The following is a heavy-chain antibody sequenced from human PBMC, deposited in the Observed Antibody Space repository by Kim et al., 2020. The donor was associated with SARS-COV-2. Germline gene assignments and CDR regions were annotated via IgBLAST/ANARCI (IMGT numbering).Heavy chain of an antibody. V-gene: IGHV5-10-1*01. CDR1: GYSFTSYW. J-gene: IGHJ6*02. CDR3: ARLHGVVPEVYYYYGMDV. CDR2: IDPSDSYT. Sequence: GESLKISCKGSGYSFTSYWISWVRQMPGKGLEWMGRIDPSDSYTNYSPSFQGHVTISADKSISTAYLQWSSLKASDTAMYYCARLHGVVPEVYYYYGMDVWGQGTTVTVSS. D-gene: IGHD2-2*01.